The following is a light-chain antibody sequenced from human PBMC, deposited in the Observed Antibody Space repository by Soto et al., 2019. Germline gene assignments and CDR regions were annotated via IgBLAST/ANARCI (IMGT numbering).Light chain of an antibody. Sequence: ILMTQSPDPLYVSPGEGATLSCRASQSVRTKLAWYQQKAGQAPRLLIYGASTRATGIPDRFSGSGSGTEFTLTISSLQSEDFAVYYCQQYNSWTSITFGQVTLLE. J-gene: IGKJ5*01. CDR1: QSVRTK. CDR3: QQYNSWTSIT. V-gene: IGKV3-15*01. CDR2: GAS.